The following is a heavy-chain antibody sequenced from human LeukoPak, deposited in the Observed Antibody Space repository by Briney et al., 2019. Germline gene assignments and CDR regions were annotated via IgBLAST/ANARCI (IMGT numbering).Heavy chain of an antibody. V-gene: IGHV3-23*01. CDR1: GSTFRSFA. J-gene: IGHJ4*02. CDR2: ISANGVST. CDR3: ARESAYCGSDCRSLSDY. Sequence: GGSLRLSCAASGSTFRSFAMSWVRQAPGKGLEWVSSISANGVSTYYADSVKGRFTISRGNSKNTLYLQMNSLRAEDTAVYYCARESAYCGSDCRSLSDYWGQGTLVTVSS. D-gene: IGHD2-21*02.